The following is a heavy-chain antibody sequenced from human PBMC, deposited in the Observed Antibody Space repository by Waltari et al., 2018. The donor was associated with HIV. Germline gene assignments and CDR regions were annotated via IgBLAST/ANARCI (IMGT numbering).Heavy chain of an antibody. Sequence: QVQLVQSGAEVKKPGASVKVSCKASGYTFTGYYMHWVRQAPGQGLEWRGWINPNSGGTNYAQKFQGRVTMTRDTSISTAYMELSRLRSDDTAVYYCARGTRPAGTTSGWFDPWGQGTLVTVSS. CDR2: INPNSGGT. V-gene: IGHV1-2*02. CDR3: ARGTRPAGTTSGWFDP. J-gene: IGHJ5*02. CDR1: GYTFTGYY. D-gene: IGHD1-7*01.